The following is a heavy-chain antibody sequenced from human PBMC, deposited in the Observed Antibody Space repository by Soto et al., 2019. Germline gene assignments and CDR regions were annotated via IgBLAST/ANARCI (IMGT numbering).Heavy chain of an antibody. CDR1: GFTFSSYG. J-gene: IGHJ4*02. D-gene: IGHD4-4*01. V-gene: IGHV3-30*03. CDR3: ASGNPASFDY. Sequence: QVQLVESGGGVVQPGRSLRLSCAASGFTFSSYGMHWFRQAPGKGLEWVAVISYDGSKQYYADSVKGRFTISRDNSKDTLYLQTNSLRAEDTAVYYCASGNPASFDYWGQGTLVTVSS. CDR2: ISYDGSKQ.